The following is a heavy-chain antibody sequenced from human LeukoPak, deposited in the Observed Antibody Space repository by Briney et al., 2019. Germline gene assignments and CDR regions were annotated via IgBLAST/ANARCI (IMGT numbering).Heavy chain of an antibody. CDR3: AKEGSWSIDY. Sequence: GGSLRLSCAASGLTFSSYGMHWVRQAPGKGLEWVAVISYDGSNKYYADSVKGRFTISRDNSKSTLYLQMNSLRAEDTAVYYCAKEGSWSIDYWGQGTLVTVSS. D-gene: IGHD6-13*01. CDR2: ISYDGSNK. V-gene: IGHV3-30*18. J-gene: IGHJ4*02. CDR1: GLTFSSYG.